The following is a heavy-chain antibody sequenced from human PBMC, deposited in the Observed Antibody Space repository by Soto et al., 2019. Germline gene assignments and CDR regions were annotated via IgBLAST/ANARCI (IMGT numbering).Heavy chain of an antibody. J-gene: IGHJ6*02. V-gene: IGHV5-51*01. CDR1: GYSFTSYW. Sequence: GESLKISCNGSGYSFTSYWIGWVRQMPGKGLEWMGIIYPVDSDTRYSPSFQGKVTISADKSISTAYLQWSSLKASDTAMYYCARHEGSSSYYYYGMDVWGQGTTVTVSS. CDR2: IYPVDSDT. D-gene: IGHD6-6*01. CDR3: ARHEGSSSYYYYGMDV.